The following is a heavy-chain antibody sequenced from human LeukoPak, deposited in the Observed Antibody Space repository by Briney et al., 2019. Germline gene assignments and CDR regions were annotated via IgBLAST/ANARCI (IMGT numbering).Heavy chain of an antibody. J-gene: IGHJ5*02. V-gene: IGHV1-69*05. CDR1: GGTFSSYA. CDR3: ARGEYSSSFFDP. CDR2: IIPIFGTA. D-gene: IGHD6-6*01. Sequence: GASVKVSCKASGGTFSSYAISWVRQAPGQGLEWMGGIIPIFGTANYAQKFQGRVTITTDESTSTAYMELSSLRSEDTAVYYCARGEYSSSFFDPWGQGTLVTVSS.